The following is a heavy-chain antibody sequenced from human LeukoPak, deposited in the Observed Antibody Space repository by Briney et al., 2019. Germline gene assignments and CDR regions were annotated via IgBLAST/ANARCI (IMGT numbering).Heavy chain of an antibody. V-gene: IGHV3-30*04. CDR3: AKGSKEVLFTRDHYMDV. J-gene: IGHJ6*03. Sequence: PGGSLRLSCAASGFTFSSYAMHWVRQAPGKGLEWVAVISYDGSNKYYADSVKGRFTISRDNSKNTLYLQMNSLRAEDTAVYYCAKGSKEVLFTRDHYMDVWGKGTTVTISS. D-gene: IGHD3-3*01. CDR1: GFTFSSYA. CDR2: ISYDGSNK.